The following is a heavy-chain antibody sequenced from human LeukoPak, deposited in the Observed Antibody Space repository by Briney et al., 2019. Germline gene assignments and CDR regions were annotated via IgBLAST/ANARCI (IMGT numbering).Heavy chain of an antibody. Sequence: ASVKVSCKASGGTFISYAISWVRQAPGQGLEWMGGIIPIFGTANYAQKFQGRVTITTDESTSTAYMELSSLRSEDTAVYYCARVEFYYDSSGYGAFDIWGQGTMVTVSS. CDR1: GGTFISYA. D-gene: IGHD3-22*01. CDR2: IIPIFGTA. J-gene: IGHJ3*02. CDR3: ARVEFYYDSSGYGAFDI. V-gene: IGHV1-69*05.